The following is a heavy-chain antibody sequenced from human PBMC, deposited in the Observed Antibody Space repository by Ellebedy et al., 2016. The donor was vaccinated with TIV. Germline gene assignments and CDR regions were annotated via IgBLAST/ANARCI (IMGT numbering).Heavy chain of an antibody. J-gene: IGHJ6*01. CDR2: ITGSGAES. Sequence: GGSLRLXCAVSGLRFSDYAMSWVRQTPGKGLEWVSAITGSGAESYYADSVKGRFIISRDNSENTLSLQMNNLTPDDTAVYYCVRERVTIRDMYGMDLWGQGTTIIVSS. CDR3: VRERVTIRDMYGMDL. CDR1: GLRFSDYA. D-gene: IGHD3-3*01. V-gene: IGHV3-23*01.